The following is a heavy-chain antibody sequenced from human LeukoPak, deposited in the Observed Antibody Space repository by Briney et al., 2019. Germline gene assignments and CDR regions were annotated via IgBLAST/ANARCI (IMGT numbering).Heavy chain of an antibody. CDR3: ARAHSTAWYGLFDY. Sequence: GRSLRLSCAACGFTFSSYSMHWVRQAPGKGPEWVAVISYDGSKKYYVDSVKGRFTISRDTSKNTLFLQMNSLRPEDTAMYYCARAHSTAWYGLFDYWGQGTLVTVSS. CDR2: ISYDGSKK. CDR1: GFTFSSYS. V-gene: IGHV3-30*04. J-gene: IGHJ4*02. D-gene: IGHD6-19*01.